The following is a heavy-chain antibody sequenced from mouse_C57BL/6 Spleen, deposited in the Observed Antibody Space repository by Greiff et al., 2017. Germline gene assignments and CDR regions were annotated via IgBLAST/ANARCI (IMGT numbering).Heavy chain of an antibody. CDR1: GYTFTSYW. Sequence: QVQLQQPGTELVKPGASVKLFCKASGYTFTSYWMHWVKQRPGQGLEWIGNINPSNGGTNYNEKFKSKATLTVDKSSSTAYMQLSSLTSEDSAVYCCARGRNYGSSYWYFDVWGTGTMVNVSS. V-gene: IGHV1-53*01. D-gene: IGHD1-1*01. CDR2: INPSNGGT. J-gene: IGHJ1*03. CDR3: ARGRNYGSSYWYFDV.